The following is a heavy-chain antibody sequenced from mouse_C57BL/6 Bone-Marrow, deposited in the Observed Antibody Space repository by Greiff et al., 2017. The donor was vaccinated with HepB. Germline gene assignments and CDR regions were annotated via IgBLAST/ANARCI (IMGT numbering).Heavy chain of an antibody. D-gene: IGHD3-2*02. CDR2: IHPNSGST. Sequence: VQLQQPGAELVKPGASVKLSCKASGYTFTSYWMHWVKQRTGQGLEWIGMIHPNSGSTNYNEKFKSKATLTVDKSSSTAYMQLSSLTSEDSAVYYCARGSGYGRAWFAYWGQGTLVTVSA. J-gene: IGHJ3*01. V-gene: IGHV1-64*01. CDR1: GYTFTSYW. CDR3: ARGSGYGRAWFAY.